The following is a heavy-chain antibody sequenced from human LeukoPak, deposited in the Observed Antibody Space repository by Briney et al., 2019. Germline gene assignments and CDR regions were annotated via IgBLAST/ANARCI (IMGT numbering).Heavy chain of an antibody. Sequence: SETLSLTCTVAGGSINSYYWRWIRQPPRKGLEWIGHIYYSGSTNYNPSLKSRVTISVDTSKNQFSLKLSSVTAADTAVYYCARNRIVGATPLDYWGQGTLVTVSS. D-gene: IGHD1-26*01. V-gene: IGHV4-59*01. CDR1: GGSINSYY. J-gene: IGHJ4*02. CDR2: IYYSGST. CDR3: ARNRIVGATPLDY.